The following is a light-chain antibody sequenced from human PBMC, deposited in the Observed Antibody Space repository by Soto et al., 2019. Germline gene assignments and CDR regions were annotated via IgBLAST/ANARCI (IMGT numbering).Light chain of an antibody. CDR1: QSISSSY. CDR3: QQHGTSPPYT. CDR2: GAS. V-gene: IGKV3-20*01. Sequence: EIVLTQSPGTLSLSPEERATLSCRASQSISSSYLAWYQQKPGQAPRLLIYGASSRATGSPDRFSGSGSGTDFSLTISRREPEDSAVYCCQQHGTSPPYTFGQGTKLEIK. J-gene: IGKJ2*01.